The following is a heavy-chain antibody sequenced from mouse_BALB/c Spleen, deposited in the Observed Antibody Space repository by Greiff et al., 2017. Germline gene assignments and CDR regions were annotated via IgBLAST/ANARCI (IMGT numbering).Heavy chain of an antibody. CDR1: GFTFSSFG. Sequence: DVHLVESGGGLVQPGGSRKLSCAASGFTFSSFGMHWVRQAPEKGLEWVAYISSGSSTIYYADTVKGRFTISRDNPKNTLFLQMTSLRSEDTAMYYCARDGSHYFDYWGQGTTLTVSS. J-gene: IGHJ2*01. V-gene: IGHV5-17*02. D-gene: IGHD1-1*01. CDR2: ISSGSSTI. CDR3: ARDGSHYFDY.